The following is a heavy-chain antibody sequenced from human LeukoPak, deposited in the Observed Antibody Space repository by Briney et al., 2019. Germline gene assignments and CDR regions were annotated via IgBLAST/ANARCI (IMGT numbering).Heavy chain of an antibody. CDR3: ARGPGPIVVVPAAMD. V-gene: IGHV1-69*13. D-gene: IGHD2-2*01. Sequence: SVKVSCKASGYTFTGYYIHWVRQAPGQGLEWMGGIIPIFGTANYAQKFQGRVTIIADESTSTAYMELSSLRSEDTAVYYCARGPGPIVVVPAAMDWGQGTLVTVSS. CDR1: GYTFTGYY. J-gene: IGHJ4*02. CDR2: IIPIFGTA.